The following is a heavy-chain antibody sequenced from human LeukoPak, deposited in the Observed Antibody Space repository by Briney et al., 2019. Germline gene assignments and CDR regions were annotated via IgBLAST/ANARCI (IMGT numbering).Heavy chain of an antibody. D-gene: IGHD6-19*01. CDR2: ISGSGGST. J-gene: IGHJ3*02. CDR3: AKELWQWLPSGDAFDI. V-gene: IGHV3-23*01. Sequence: GGSLRLSCAASGFTFSDYYMSWVRQAPGKGLEWVSAISGSGGSTYYADSVKGRFTISRDNSKNTLYLQMNSLRAEDTAVYYCAKELWQWLPSGDAFDIWGQGTMVTVSS. CDR1: GFTFSDYY.